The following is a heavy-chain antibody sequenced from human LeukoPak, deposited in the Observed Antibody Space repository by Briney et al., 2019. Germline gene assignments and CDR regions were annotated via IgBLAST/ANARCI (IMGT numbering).Heavy chain of an antibody. CDR1: GFTFSTYS. Sequence: GGSLRLSCAASGFTFSTYSMHWVRQAPGKGLEWVSYISSSPTTIYYADSVKGRFSISRDNAKNSLYLQMNSLRAGDTAVYYCARDKSTWATVTTDCFDYWGQGTLVTVSS. D-gene: IGHD4-17*01. V-gene: IGHV3-48*01. CDR2: ISSSPTTI. J-gene: IGHJ4*02. CDR3: ARDKSTWATVTTDCFDY.